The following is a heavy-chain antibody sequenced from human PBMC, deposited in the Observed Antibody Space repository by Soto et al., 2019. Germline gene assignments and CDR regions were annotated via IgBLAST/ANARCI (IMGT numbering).Heavy chain of an antibody. CDR2: VYYRGRS. V-gene: IGHV4-39*01. Sequence: SETLSLTCTVSGGSVTNSSYYWGWIRQSPGKGLEWIGSVYYRGRSYSKSSVKSRVTISVDTSKNQFSLNLNSVTASDTAVYFCVSHRTTVITQAYFDYCGPGALVTVSS. D-gene: IGHD4-4*01. J-gene: IGHJ4*02. CDR3: VSHRTTVITQAYFDY. CDR1: GGSVTNSSYY.